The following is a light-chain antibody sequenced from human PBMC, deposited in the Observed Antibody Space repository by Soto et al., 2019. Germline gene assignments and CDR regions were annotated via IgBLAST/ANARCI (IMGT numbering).Light chain of an antibody. V-gene: IGKV1-9*01. CDR3: EQLKSYPRT. CDR1: QGISTY. J-gene: IGKJ2*01. CDR2: AAS. Sequence: DIQLTQSPSFLSASVGDRVTITCRASQGISTYLAWYQQKPGKAPKLLIYAASTLQSGVPSRFSGRGSGTEFTLTISSLQPEDFAKYYCEQLKSYPRTFGQGTKLEIK.